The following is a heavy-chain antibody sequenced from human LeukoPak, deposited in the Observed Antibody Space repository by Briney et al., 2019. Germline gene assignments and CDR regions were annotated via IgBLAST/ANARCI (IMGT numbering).Heavy chain of an antibody. J-gene: IGHJ3*02. D-gene: IGHD6-13*01. CDR3: AKGDSSSWSAFEI. Sequence: GGSLRLSCAASGLAFSSYGMHWVRQAPGKGLEGVAFIRYDETKKYYADSVKGRFTISRDNSNNALYLQMNSLRAEDTAVFYCAKGDSSSWSAFEIWGQGTMVTVSS. CDR1: GLAFSSYG. V-gene: IGHV3-30*02. CDR2: IRYDETKK.